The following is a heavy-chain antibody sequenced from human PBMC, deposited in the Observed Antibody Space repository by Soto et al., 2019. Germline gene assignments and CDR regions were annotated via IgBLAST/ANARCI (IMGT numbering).Heavy chain of an antibody. CDR3: ARDRTLFGTGSTYYFDY. V-gene: IGHV3-30-3*01. Sequence: LRLSCAASGFTFSSYAMHWVRQAPGKGLKWVAVMSYDGTNKYYADYVKGRFTISRDNSKNTLYLQMNSLRAEDTAVYYCARDRTLFGTGSTYYFDYWGQGTLVTVSS. J-gene: IGHJ4*02. CDR1: GFTFSSYA. CDR2: MSYDGTNK. D-gene: IGHD1-1*01.